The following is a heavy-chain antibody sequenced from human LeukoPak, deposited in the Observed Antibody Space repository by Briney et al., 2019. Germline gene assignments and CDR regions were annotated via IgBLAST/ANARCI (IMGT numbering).Heavy chain of an antibody. CDR3: ASGPTDKYYYDSSGYFGHYYYYGMDV. J-gene: IGHJ6*02. Sequence: SVKVSCKASGYTFTSYGISWVRQAPGQGLEWMGGIIPIFGTANYAQKFQGRVTITADESTSTAYMELSSLRSEDTAVYYCASGPTDKYYYDSSGYFGHYYYYGMDVWGQGTTVTVSS. CDR2: IIPIFGTA. D-gene: IGHD3-22*01. V-gene: IGHV1-69*13. CDR1: GYTFTSYG.